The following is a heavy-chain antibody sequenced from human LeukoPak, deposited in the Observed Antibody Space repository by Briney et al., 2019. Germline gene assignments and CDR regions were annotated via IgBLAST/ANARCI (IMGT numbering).Heavy chain of an antibody. CDR2: MYYSGST. J-gene: IGHJ3*01. CDR3: ATPYCGTISCLDVFDV. CDR1: GVSISSDKYY. Sequence: SETLSLTCTVSGVSISSDKYYWSWIRQRPGKGLEWIGYMYYSGSTSYNPSLKSRASISIDGPKNQFSLRLTSVIAADTAVYYCATPYCGTISCLDVFDVWGQGTTVSVSS. V-gene: IGHV4-31*03. D-gene: IGHD2-21*01.